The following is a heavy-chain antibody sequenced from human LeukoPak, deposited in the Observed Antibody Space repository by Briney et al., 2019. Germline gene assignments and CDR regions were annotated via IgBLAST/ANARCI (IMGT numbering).Heavy chain of an antibody. CDR2: IYYSGST. Sequence: SETLSLTCTVSGGSISSYYWSWIRQPPGKGLEWIGYIYYSGSTNYNPSLKSRVTMSVDTSKNQFSLKLSSVTAADTAVYYCARASPYYYGSGSCYNNPPFDYWGQGTLVTVSS. V-gene: IGHV4-59*12. CDR1: GGSISSYY. J-gene: IGHJ4*02. D-gene: IGHD3-10*01. CDR3: ARASPYYYGSGSCYNNPPFDY.